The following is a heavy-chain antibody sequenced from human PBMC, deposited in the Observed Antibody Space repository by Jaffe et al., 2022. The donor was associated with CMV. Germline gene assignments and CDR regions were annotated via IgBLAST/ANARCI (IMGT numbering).Heavy chain of an antibody. CDR1: GESFSAYF. CDR3: ARTTALYNWFDP. V-gene: IGHV4-34*01. CDR2: INQSGGT. D-gene: IGHD1-1*01. J-gene: IGHJ5*02. Sequence: QVQLRQWGAGLLKPSETLSLTCAVYGESFSAYFWSWIRQPPGKGLEWIGEINQSGGTNYNPSLKSRVTMSVDTSNSQFSLELSSVTAADTAVYYCARTTALYNWFDPWGQGTLVTVSS.